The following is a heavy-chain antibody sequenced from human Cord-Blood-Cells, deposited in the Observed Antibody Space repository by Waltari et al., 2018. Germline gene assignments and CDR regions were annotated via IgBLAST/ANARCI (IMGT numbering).Heavy chain of an antibody. D-gene: IGHD3-9*01. CDR1: GFTFSSYD. V-gene: IGHV3-13*01. CDR2: IGTAGDT. Sequence: EVQLVESGGGLVQPGGSLRLSCAGSGFTFSSYDMHWVRHATGKGLEWVSAIGTAGDTYYPGSVKGRFTISRENAKNSLYLQMNSLRAGDTAVYYCARGGDILTGGDAFDIWGQGTMVTVSS. CDR3: ARGGDILTGGDAFDI. J-gene: IGHJ3*02.